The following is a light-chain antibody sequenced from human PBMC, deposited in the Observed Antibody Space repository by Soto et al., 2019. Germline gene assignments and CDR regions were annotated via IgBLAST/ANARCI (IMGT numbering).Light chain of an antibody. Sequence: EIVMTQSPATLSVSPGERATLSCRASQSVSSNLAWYQQKPGQAPRLLIYGASTRATGIPARFSGRGSGTEFTLTISSLQSENFAVYYCQQYNYWPPRITFGPGTKVDFK. J-gene: IGKJ3*01. CDR2: GAS. V-gene: IGKV3-15*01. CDR3: QQYNYWPPRIT. CDR1: QSVSSN.